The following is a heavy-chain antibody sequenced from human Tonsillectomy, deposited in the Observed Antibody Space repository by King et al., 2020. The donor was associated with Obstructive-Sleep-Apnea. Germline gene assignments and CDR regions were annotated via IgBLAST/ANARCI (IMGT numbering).Heavy chain of an antibody. CDR3: ARTTRYIDGDYSFDY. D-gene: IGHD4-17*01. V-gene: IGHV4-30-4*07. CDR1: GGSISSGGYS. J-gene: IGHJ4*02. CDR2: LYFSVST. Sequence: VQLQESGPGLVKPSQTLSLTCAVSGGSISSGGYSWSWIRQPPGKGLEWIGYLYFSVSTYYNPSLKSRVTISVDTSKNQFSLKLSSVTAADTAVYYCARTTRYIDGDYSFDYWGQGTLVTVSS.